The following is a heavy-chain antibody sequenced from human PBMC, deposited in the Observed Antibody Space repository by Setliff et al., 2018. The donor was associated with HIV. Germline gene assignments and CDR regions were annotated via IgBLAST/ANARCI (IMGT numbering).Heavy chain of an antibody. V-gene: IGHV3-48*04. Sequence: PGGSLRLSCAASGFTFSRYAMNWVRQAPGKGLEWISYISSASSATDYADSVKGRFTVSRDNARNSLFLEMNSLRADDTAVYYCARGFRDGYILSDMWGQGTMVTVSS. CDR1: GFTFSRYA. CDR2: ISSASSAT. D-gene: IGHD5-12*01. J-gene: IGHJ3*02. CDR3: ARGFRDGYILSDM.